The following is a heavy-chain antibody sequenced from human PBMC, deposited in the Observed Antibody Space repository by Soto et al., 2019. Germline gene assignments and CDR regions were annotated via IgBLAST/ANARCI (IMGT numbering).Heavy chain of an antibody. D-gene: IGHD6-19*01. J-gene: IGHJ1*01. V-gene: IGHV4-39*01. CDR3: ARQWLGRGGYFQH. CDR2: IYYSGST. Sequence: SETLSLTCTVSGGSISSSSYYWGWIRQPPGKGLEWIGSIYYSGSTYYNPSLKSRVTISVDTSKNQFSLKLSSVTAADTAVYYCARQWLGRGGYFQHWGQGTLVTVSS. CDR1: GGSISSSSYY.